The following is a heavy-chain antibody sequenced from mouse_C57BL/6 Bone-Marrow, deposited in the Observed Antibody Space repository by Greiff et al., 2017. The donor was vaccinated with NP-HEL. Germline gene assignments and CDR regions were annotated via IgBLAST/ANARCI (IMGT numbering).Heavy chain of an antibody. CDR3: ATFYYGSSYWYFDV. D-gene: IGHD1-1*01. CDR2: IDPSDGYT. J-gene: IGHJ1*03. CDR1: GYTFTSYW. V-gene: IGHV1-50*01. Sequence: VQLQQPGAELVKPGASVKLSCKASGYTFTSYWMQWVKQRPGQGLEWIGEIDPSDGYTNYNQKFKGKATLPVDTSSSTAYMQLSSLTSEDSAVYYCATFYYGSSYWYFDVGGRGTTVTVSS.